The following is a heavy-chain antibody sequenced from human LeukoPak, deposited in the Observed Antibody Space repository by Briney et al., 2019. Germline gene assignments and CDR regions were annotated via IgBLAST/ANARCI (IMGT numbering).Heavy chain of an antibody. D-gene: IGHD5-24*01. Sequence: PSETLSLTCTVSGVSMRSHYWTWIRQPPGKGLGWIGYVFYTGTINYNPSLNSRVTMSVDTSKSQFSLRLNSVTAADTAVYYCARGDGWHDKWGQGTLVSVSS. CDR2: VFYTGTI. J-gene: IGHJ4*02. V-gene: IGHV4-59*11. CDR3: ARGDGWHDK. CDR1: GVSMRSHY.